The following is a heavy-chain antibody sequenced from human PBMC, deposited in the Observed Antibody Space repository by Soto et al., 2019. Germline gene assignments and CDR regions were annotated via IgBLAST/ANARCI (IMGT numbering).Heavy chain of an antibody. D-gene: IGHD5-12*01. CDR3: ARAPGDSGSGYESVNYYYGMDV. CDR1: GHSSTSYW. CDR2: NYPGDSDT. V-gene: IGHV5-51*01. Sequence: PGESLKISCQGSGHSSTSYWIGWVRQMPGKGLEWMGINYPGDSDTRYSPSFQGQVTISADKSISTAYLQWSSLKASDTAMYYCARAPGDSGSGYESVNYYYGMDVWGQGTTVTVSS. J-gene: IGHJ6*02.